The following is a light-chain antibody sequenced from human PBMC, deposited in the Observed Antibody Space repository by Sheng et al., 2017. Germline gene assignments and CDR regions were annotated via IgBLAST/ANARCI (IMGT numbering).Light chain of an antibody. J-gene: IGLJ3*02. V-gene: IGLV3-21*02. Sequence: SYELTQPPSVSVAPGQTARITCGGNNIEDYNVQCYLQRPGQAPVMVVYADGDRPSGIPERFSGSKSGSTATLTITRVEVGDEADYYCQVFDGRSGHVVFGGGTKLTVL. CDR2: ADG. CDR1: NIEDYN. CDR3: QVFDGRSGHVV.